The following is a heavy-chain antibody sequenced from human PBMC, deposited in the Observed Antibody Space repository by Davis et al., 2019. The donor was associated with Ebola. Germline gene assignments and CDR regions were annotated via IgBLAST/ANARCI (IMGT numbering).Heavy chain of an antibody. J-gene: IGHJ4*02. CDR1: GGSISSYY. V-gene: IGHV4-34*01. Sequence: SETLSLTCTVSGGSISSYYWSWIRQPPGKGLEWIGEINHGGSTNYNPSLKSRVTISADTSKNQFSLKLSSVTAADTAVYYCARVAAGGEGYWGQGTLVTVSS. CDR3: ARVAAGGEGY. D-gene: IGHD3-16*01. CDR2: INHGGST.